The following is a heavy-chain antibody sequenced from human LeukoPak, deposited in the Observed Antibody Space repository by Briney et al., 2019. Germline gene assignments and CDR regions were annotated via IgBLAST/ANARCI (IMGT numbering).Heavy chain of an antibody. CDR2: ISGSGGST. CDR1: GFSLSSYA. V-gene: IGHV3-23*01. Sequence: GGSLRLSCTVSGFSLSSYALSWVRQAPGKGLEWVSGISGSGGSTYSADSVKGRFIISRDNSKNTLYLQMNSLRAEDTAVYYCAKTRIAVAGFDPWGQGTLVTVSS. J-gene: IGHJ5*02. D-gene: IGHD6-19*01. CDR3: AKTRIAVAGFDP.